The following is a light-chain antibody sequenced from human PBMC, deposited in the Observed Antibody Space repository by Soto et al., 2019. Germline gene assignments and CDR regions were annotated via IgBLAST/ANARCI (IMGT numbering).Light chain of an antibody. V-gene: IGKV3-11*01. CDR2: DTS. J-gene: IGKJ4*01. CDR1: QSVRGSF. CDR3: QQRGNRLLT. Sequence: EIVLTQSPATLSLSPGERATLSCRASQSVRGSFLAWYQQKPGQARRLLIYDTSNRATDIPARFSGSGSATDSPITISSLAHEDFAVYCCQQRGNRLLTFGGGTKVEIK.